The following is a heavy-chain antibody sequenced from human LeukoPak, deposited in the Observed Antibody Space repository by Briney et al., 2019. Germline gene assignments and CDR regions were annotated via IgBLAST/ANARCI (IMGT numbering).Heavy chain of an antibody. V-gene: IGHV1-8*01. D-gene: IGHD3-10*01. J-gene: IGHJ5*02. Sequence: ASVKVSCKASGYTFTSYDINWVRQATGQGLEWMGWMNPNSGNIGYAQKFQGRVTITADESTSTAYMELSSLRSEDTAVYYCARSGRLLWFGERSFNWFDPWGQGTLVTVSS. CDR3: ARSGRLLWFGERSFNWFDP. CDR1: GYTFTSYD. CDR2: MNPNSGNI.